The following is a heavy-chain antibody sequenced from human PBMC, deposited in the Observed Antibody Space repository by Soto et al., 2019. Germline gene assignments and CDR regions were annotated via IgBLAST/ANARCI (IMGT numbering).Heavy chain of an antibody. CDR3: ARSDSSGWYLSDY. Sequence: SVKVSCKASGGTFSSYAISWVRQAPGQGLEWMGGIIPIFGTANYAQKFQGRVTITADESTSTAYMELSSLRSEDTAVYYCARSDSSGWYLSDYWGQGTLVTVSS. D-gene: IGHD6-19*01. J-gene: IGHJ4*02. V-gene: IGHV1-69*13. CDR2: IIPIFGTA. CDR1: GGTFSSYA.